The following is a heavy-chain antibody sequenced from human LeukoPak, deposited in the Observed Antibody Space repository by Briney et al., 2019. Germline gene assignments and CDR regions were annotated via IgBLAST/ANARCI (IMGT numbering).Heavy chain of an antibody. J-gene: IGHJ6*03. V-gene: IGHV4-34*01. CDR2: INHNGST. CDR3: ARGSSENYDFWSGYSGYYYYYMDV. CDR1: GGSFSGYY. D-gene: IGHD3-3*01. Sequence: ASETLSLTCAVYGGSFSGYYWSWIRQPPGKGLEWIGEINHNGSTNYNPSLKSRVTISVDTSKNQFSLKLSSVTAADTAVYYCARGSSENYDFWSGYSGYYYYYMDVWGKGTTVTVSS.